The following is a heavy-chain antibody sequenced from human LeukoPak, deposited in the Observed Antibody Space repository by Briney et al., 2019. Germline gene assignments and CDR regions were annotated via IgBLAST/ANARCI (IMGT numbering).Heavy chain of an antibody. CDR1: GFTFSDYW. V-gene: IGHV3-7*01. Sequence: GGSLRLSCAASGFTFSDYWMSWVRQAPGKGLEWVANIKEDGSKKYYVDSVKGRFTISRDNAKNSLFLQINRLRAEDTAVYYCARILTGYDAFDYWGQGTLVTVSS. D-gene: IGHD3-9*01. CDR3: ARILTGYDAFDY. CDR2: IKEDGSKK. J-gene: IGHJ4*02.